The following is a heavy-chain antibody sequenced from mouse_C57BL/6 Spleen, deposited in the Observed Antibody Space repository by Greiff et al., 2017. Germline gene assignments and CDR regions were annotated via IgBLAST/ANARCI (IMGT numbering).Heavy chain of an antibody. Sequence: QVQLQQSGAELMKPGASVKLSCKATGYTFTGYWIEWVKQRPGHGLEWIGEILPGSGSTNYNEKFTGKATFTADTSSNTAYMQLSSLTTEDSAIYYGAGAGFTTVSYYFDGWGQSTTLTVSS. CDR1: GYTFTGYW. J-gene: IGHJ2*01. CDR2: ILPGSGST. V-gene: IGHV1-9*01. CDR3: AGAGFTTVSYYFDG. D-gene: IGHD1-1*01.